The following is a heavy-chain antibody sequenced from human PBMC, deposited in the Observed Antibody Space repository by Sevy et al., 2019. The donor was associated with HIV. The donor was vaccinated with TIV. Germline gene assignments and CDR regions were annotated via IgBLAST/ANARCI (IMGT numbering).Heavy chain of an antibody. D-gene: IGHD4-17*01. Sequence: QQWGSLRHSCAASGFTFSSYAMSWVRQSPGKGLEWVSRIIGSGGRTYYAESVKGRFTISRDNAKNTLYLQMNNLRAEDTAVYYCAKDGHDYGDFYFNYWGQGTLVTVSS. CDR3: AKDGHDYGDFYFNY. CDR2: IIGSGGRT. V-gene: IGHV3-23*01. CDR1: GFTFSSYA. J-gene: IGHJ4*02.